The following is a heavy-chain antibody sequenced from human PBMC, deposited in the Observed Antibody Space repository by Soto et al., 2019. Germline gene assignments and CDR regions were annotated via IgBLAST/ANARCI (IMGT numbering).Heavy chain of an antibody. Sequence: EVQLVESGGGLVQPGGSLRLSCAASGLIFSNYKMHWVRQAPGKGLVWVSRINTDGSIIDYADSVKGRFTVSRDNAKNTLYLQMNSLRADDTAVYYCARDTDGLHYWGQGTLVTVS. V-gene: IGHV3-74*01. J-gene: IGHJ4*02. CDR1: GLIFSNYK. CDR2: INTDGSII. CDR3: ARDTDGLHY.